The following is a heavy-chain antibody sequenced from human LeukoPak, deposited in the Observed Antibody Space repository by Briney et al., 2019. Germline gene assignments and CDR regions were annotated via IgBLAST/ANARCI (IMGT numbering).Heavy chain of an antibody. CDR1: GGSISSSSYY. V-gene: IGHV4-39*01. CDR2: IYYSGST. CDR3: ASNWDHWYFDL. J-gene: IGHJ2*01. D-gene: IGHD1-1*01. Sequence: SETLSLTCTVSGGSISSSSYYWGWIRQPPGKGLEWIGSIYYSGSTYYNPSLKSRVTISVDTSKNPSPLKLSSVTAPDTAVYYCASNWDHWYFDLWGRGTLVTVSS.